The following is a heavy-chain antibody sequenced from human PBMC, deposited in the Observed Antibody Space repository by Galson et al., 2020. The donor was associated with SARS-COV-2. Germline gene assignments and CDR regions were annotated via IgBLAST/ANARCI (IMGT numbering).Heavy chain of an antibody. V-gene: IGHV3-23*01. CDR2: IRASGGSR. J-gene: IGHJ4*02. D-gene: IGHD6-13*01. CDR3: ATPQTPTKGAAGAFDY. Sequence: GGSLRPSSAASGFTLSSYAMSWVRQAPGKGMEWVSAIRASGGSRYYADSVHGRFTTSRDNSKNTLYLQMNSLRAEDTAVYYCATPQTPTKGAAGAFDYWGQGTLVTVSS. CDR1: GFTLSSYA.